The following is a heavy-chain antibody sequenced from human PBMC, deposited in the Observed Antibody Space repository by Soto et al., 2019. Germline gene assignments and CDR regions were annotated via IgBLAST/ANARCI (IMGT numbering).Heavy chain of an antibody. CDR2: INHSGST. V-gene: IGHV4-34*01. CDR3: ARAPAGYADYYYGMDV. D-gene: IGHD5-12*01. CDR1: GGSFSGYY. Sequence: SETLSLTCAVYGGSFSGYYWSWIRQPPGKGLEWIGAINHSGSTNYNPSLKSRVTISVDTSKNQFSLKLSSVTAADTAVYYCARAPAGYADYYYGMDVWGQGTTVTVS. J-gene: IGHJ6*02.